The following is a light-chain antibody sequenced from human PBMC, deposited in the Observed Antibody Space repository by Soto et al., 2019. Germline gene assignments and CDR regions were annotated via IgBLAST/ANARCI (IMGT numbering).Light chain of an antibody. Sequence: EIVLTQSPATLSLSPGDRATLSCRASQRVGNYLAWYQHKPGQAPRLLIYDASNRATSIPARFSGSGSGTAFTLTISSLEPEDLAIYYWQQRNKWPPIFTFGPGTKVDLK. V-gene: IGKV3-11*01. CDR3: QQRNKWPPIFT. J-gene: IGKJ3*01. CDR1: QRVGNY. CDR2: DAS.